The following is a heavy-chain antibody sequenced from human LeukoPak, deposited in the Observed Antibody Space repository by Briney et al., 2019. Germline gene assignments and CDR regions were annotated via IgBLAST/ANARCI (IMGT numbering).Heavy chain of an antibody. V-gene: IGHV4-59*01. CDR1: GGSISSYY. CDR3: ARGYCSGGSCYSYYYGMDV. Sequence: SETLSLTCTVSGGSISSYYWSWIRQPPGKGLEWIGYIYYSGSTNYNPSLKSRVTISVDTSKNQFSLKLSSVTAADTAVYYCARGYCSGGSCYSYYYGMDVWGKGTTVTVPS. J-gene: IGHJ6*04. CDR2: IYYSGST. D-gene: IGHD2-15*01.